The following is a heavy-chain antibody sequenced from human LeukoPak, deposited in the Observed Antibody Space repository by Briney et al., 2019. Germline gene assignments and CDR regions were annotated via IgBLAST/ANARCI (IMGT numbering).Heavy chain of an antibody. J-gene: IGHJ4*02. CDR2: INPNSGGT. D-gene: IGHD3-22*01. CDR1: GYIFTGYY. CDR3: ARALRGPYYYDSSGWALDY. V-gene: IGHV1-2*02. Sequence: ASVKVSCKASGYIFTGYYMHWVRQAPGQGLEWMGWINPNSGGTNYAQKLQGRVTMTTDTSTSTAYMELRSLRSDDTAVYYCARALRGPYYYDSSGWALDYWGQGTLLTVSS.